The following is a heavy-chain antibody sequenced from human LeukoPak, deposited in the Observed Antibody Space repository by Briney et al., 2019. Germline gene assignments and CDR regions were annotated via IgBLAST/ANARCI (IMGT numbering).Heavy chain of an antibody. Sequence: GASVKVSCKASGYTLTGYYMHWVRQAPGQGLEWMGRINPNSGGTNYAQKFQGRVTMTRDTSISTAYMELSRLRSDDTAVYYCARVGDSSGNPLDYWGQGTLVTVSS. J-gene: IGHJ4*02. CDR1: GYTLTGYY. CDR2: INPNSGGT. D-gene: IGHD3-22*01. V-gene: IGHV1-2*06. CDR3: ARVGDSSGNPLDY.